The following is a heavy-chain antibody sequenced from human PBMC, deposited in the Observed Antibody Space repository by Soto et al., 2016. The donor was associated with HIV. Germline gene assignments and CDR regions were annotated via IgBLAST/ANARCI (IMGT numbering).Heavy chain of an antibody. CDR1: GGSVSSGSYY. Sequence: QVQLQESGPGLVKPSETLSLTCTVSGGSVSSGSYYWSWIRQPPGKGLEWIAYIYYSGSTNYNPSLKSRVTISVDTSKNQFSLKLSSVTAADTAVYYCARAAAGYREFDYVGPGNPGPPSPQ. V-gene: IGHV4-61*01. J-gene: IGHJ4*02. CDR2: IYYSGST. D-gene: IGHD6-13*01. CDR3: ARAAAGYREFDY.